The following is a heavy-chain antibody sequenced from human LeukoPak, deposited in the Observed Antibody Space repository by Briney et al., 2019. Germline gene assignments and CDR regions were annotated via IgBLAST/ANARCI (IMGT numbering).Heavy chain of an antibody. CDR2: INHSGTT. D-gene: IGHD3-22*01. CDR3: AVEGYYDSSGYPPFSDY. Sequence: SETLSLTCAVYGGSFSGYYWSWIRQPPGKGLEWIGEINHSGTTNYNPSLKSRVTVSVDTSKNQFSLKLSSVTAADTAVYYCAVEGYYDSSGYPPFSDYWGQGTLVTVSS. CDR1: GGSFSGYY. J-gene: IGHJ4*02. V-gene: IGHV4-34*01.